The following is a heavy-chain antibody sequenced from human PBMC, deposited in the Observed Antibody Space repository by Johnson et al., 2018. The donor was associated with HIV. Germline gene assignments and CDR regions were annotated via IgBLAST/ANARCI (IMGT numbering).Heavy chain of an antibody. Sequence: VQLVESGGGLVQPGGSLRLSCAASGFAFSSFAVTWVRQAPGKGLEWVSAISGSGGSTYYADSVKGRFTISRDNSKKTLYLQMNSLRAEDTAVYYCAKGLRYFDWLGANDACNIWGQGTMVTVSS. CDR2: ISGSGGST. D-gene: IGHD3-9*01. V-gene: IGHV3-23*04. J-gene: IGHJ3*02. CDR1: GFAFSSFA. CDR3: AKGLRYFDWLGANDACNI.